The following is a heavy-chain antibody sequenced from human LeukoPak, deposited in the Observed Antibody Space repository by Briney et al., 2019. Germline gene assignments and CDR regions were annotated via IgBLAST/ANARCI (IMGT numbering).Heavy chain of an antibody. V-gene: IGHV3-9*01. D-gene: IGHD6-19*01. CDR2: ISWNSGSI. J-gene: IGHJ4*02. CDR1: GFTFDDYA. Sequence: QAGGSLRLSCAASGFTFDDYAVHWVRQAPGKGLEWVSGISWNSGSIGYADSVKGRFTISRDNAKNSLYLQMNSLRAEDTALYYCAKDISKQWLVGDFDYWGQGNLVTVSS. CDR3: AKDISKQWLVGDFDY.